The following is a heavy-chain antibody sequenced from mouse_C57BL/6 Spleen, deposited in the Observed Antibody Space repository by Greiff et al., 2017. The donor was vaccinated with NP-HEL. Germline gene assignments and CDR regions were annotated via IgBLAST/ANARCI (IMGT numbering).Heavy chain of an antibody. V-gene: IGHV1-9*01. J-gene: IGHJ2*01. Sequence: QVQLQQSGAELMKPGASVKLSCKATGYTFTGYWIEWVKQRPGHGLEWIGEILPGRGSTNYNEKFKGKATFTADTSSNTAYMQLSSLTTEDSAIYYCARPHYYGSSSYYFDYWGQGTTLTVSS. CDR1: GYTFTGYW. CDR3: ARPHYYGSSSYYFDY. CDR2: ILPGRGST. D-gene: IGHD1-1*01.